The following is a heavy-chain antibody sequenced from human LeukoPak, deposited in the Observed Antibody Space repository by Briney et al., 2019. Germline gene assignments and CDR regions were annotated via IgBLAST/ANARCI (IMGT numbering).Heavy chain of an antibody. V-gene: IGHV3-30*02. CDR1: GFSFSSYG. D-gene: IGHD1-26*01. CDR3: ARSGRGTYYYFDL. CDR2: IRSDGSNK. J-gene: IGHJ4*01. Sequence: GGSLRLSCAGSGFSFSSYGMHWVRQAPGKGLEWMAFIRSDGSNKYYADSVKGRFTISRDNSKNTLYLQMNSLRADDTAVYFCARSGRGTYYYFDLWGQGTLVTVSS.